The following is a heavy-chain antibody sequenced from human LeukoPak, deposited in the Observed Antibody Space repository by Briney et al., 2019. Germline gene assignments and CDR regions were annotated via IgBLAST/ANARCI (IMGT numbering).Heavy chain of an antibody. J-gene: IGHJ4*02. Sequence: GESLRLSCAASGFTFSSYWMSWVRQAPGKGLEWVANIKQDGSEKYYVDSVKGRFTISRDNAKNSLYLQMNSLRAEDTAVYYCAKDLPTAFFDYWGQGTLVTVSS. V-gene: IGHV3-7*01. D-gene: IGHD2-2*01. CDR1: GFTFSSYW. CDR2: IKQDGSEK. CDR3: AKDLPTAFFDY.